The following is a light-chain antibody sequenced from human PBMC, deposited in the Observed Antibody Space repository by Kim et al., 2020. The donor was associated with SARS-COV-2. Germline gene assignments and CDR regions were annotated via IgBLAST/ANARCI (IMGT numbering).Light chain of an antibody. CDR2: DAA. CDR3: QQRNNWPPAVT. J-gene: IGKJ4*01. CDR1: QSIGIS. V-gene: IGKV3-11*01. Sequence: PVEGAILYCRASQSIGISLGWYQHKPGQAPRLLIYDAAIRAAGIPDRFSGGGSGTDFTLTIGSLEPEDFAVYYCQQRNNWPPAVTFGGGTKVDIK.